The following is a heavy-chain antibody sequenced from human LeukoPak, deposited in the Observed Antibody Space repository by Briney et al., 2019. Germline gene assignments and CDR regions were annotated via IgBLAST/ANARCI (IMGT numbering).Heavy chain of an antibody. CDR1: GGTFSSYA. V-gene: IGHV1-69*13. CDR2: IIPIFGTA. J-gene: IGHJ4*02. Sequence: SVKVSRKASGGTFSSYAISWVRQAPGQGLEWMGGIIPIFGTANYAQKFQGRVTITADESTSTAYMELSSLRSEDTAVYYCAGGKVISSPIDYWGQGTLVTVSS. CDR3: AGGKVISSPIDY. D-gene: IGHD3-16*02.